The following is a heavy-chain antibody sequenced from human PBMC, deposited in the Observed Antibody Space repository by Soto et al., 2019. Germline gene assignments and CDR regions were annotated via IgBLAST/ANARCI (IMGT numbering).Heavy chain of an antibody. CDR1: GFTFSRNG. CDR2: ISYDGSNK. V-gene: IGHV3-30*18. CDR3: AKDRGYGDNIEYFQH. Sequence: GGSLRLSCAAFGFTFSRNGMHWVRQAPGKGLEWVAVISYDGSNKYYADSVKGRFTISRDNSKNTLYLQMNSLRAEDTAVYYCAKDRGYGDNIEYFQHWGQGTLVTVSS. D-gene: IGHD4-17*01. J-gene: IGHJ1*01.